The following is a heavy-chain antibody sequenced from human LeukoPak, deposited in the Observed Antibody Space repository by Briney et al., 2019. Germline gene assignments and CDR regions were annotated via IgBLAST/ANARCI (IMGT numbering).Heavy chain of an antibody. CDR3: ARDSPYYYGMDV. V-gene: IGHV4-31*03. J-gene: IGHJ6*02. Sequence: PSQTLSLTCTVSGGSISSGGYYWSWILQHPGKGLEWIGYIYYSGSTYYNPSLKSRVTISVDTSKNQFSLKLSSVTAADTAVYYCARDSPYYYGMDVWGQGTTVTVSS. CDR1: GGSISSGGYY. CDR2: IYYSGST.